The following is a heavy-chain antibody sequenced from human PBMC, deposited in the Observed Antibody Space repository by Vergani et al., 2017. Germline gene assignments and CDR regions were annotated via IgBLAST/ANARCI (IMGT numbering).Heavy chain of an antibody. CDR3: AREGIAAVGTTRLFDY. D-gene: IGHD6-13*01. CDR1: GFTFSSYG. Sequence: QVQLVESGGGVVQPGRSLRLSCAASGFTFSSYGMHWVRQAPGKGLEWVAVIWYDGSNKYYADSVKGRFTISRDNSKTTLYVQMNSLRAEDTAVYYCAREGIAAVGTTRLFDYWGQGTLVTVSS. CDR2: IWYDGSNK. V-gene: IGHV3-33*01. J-gene: IGHJ4*02.